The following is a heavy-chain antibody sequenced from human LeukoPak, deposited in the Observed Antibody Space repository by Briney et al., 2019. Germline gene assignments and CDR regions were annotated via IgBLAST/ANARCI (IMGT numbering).Heavy chain of an antibody. D-gene: IGHD3-9*01. CDR3: ARAYDILTGYYSWFDY. Sequence: SETLSLTCTVSGGSISRNNYYWGWIRQPPGKGLEWIGYIYYSGSTNYNPSLKSRVTISVDTSKNQFSLKLSSVTAADTAVYYCARAYDILTGYYSWFDYWGQGTLVTVSS. CDR1: GGSISRNNYY. J-gene: IGHJ4*02. CDR2: IYYSGST. V-gene: IGHV4-61*05.